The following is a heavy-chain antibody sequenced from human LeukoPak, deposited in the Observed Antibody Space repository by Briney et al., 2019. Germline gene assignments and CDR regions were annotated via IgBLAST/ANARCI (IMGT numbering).Heavy chain of an antibody. CDR1: GGSISSGGYY. V-gene: IGHV4-31*03. Sequence: PSETLSLTCTVSGGSISSGGYYWSWIRQHPGTGLEWIVYIHYSGSTYYNPSLKSRVTISVDTSKNQLSLKLSSVTAADTAVYYCARAPYYDILTGHGPRNWFDPWGQGTLVTVSS. J-gene: IGHJ5*02. CDR3: ARAPYYDILTGHGPRNWFDP. CDR2: IHYSGST. D-gene: IGHD3-9*01.